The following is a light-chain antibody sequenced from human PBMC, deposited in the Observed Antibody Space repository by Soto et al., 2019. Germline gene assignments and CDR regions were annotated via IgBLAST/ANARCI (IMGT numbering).Light chain of an antibody. CDR1: QFTNGKY. CDR3: QHFGSSPPVT. Sequence: DIVLTQAPDNLSLSPRESATLSCRVSQFTNGKYVAWYQQRHGLPPRLLVYGASKRAPGIPDRFRGSGSGSEFTLTISAVEPEDFAVYFCQHFGSSPPVTFGQGTRLDIK. CDR2: GAS. J-gene: IGKJ5*01. V-gene: IGKV3-20*01.